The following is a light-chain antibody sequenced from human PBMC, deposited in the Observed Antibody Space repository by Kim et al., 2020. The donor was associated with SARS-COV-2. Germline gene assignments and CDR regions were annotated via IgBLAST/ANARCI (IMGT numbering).Light chain of an antibody. CDR1: KLGDKY. CDR3: QAWDSSNGV. V-gene: IGLV3-1*01. CDR2: QDS. Sequence: SYELTQPPSVSVSPGQTASITCSGDKLGDKYACWYQQKPGQSPVLVIYQDSKRPSGIPERFSGSNPGNTATLTISGTQAMDEADYYCQAWDSSNGVFGGGTQLTVL. J-gene: IGLJ2*01.